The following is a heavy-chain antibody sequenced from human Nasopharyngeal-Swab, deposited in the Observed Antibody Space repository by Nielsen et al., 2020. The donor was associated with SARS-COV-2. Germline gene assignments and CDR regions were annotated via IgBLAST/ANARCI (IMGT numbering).Heavy chain of an antibody. J-gene: IGHJ3*02. D-gene: IGHD5-12*01. V-gene: IGHV3-33*01. CDR1: GFTFSSYG. CDR2: IWYDGSNK. CDR3: ARGYSGYDDAFDI. Sequence: GESLKISCAASGFTFSSYGMHWVRQAPGKGLEWVALIWYDGSNKFYADSVKGRFTISRDNSKNTLYLQMNSLRAEDTALYYCARGYSGYDDAFDIWGQGTMVTVSS.